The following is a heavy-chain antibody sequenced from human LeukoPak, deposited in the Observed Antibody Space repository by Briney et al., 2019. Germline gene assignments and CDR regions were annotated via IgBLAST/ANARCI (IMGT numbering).Heavy chain of an antibody. J-gene: IGHJ6*03. V-gene: IGHV1-46*03. D-gene: IGHD5-18*01. CDR3: AIYSYGHPYYYYYMDV. CDR2: INPSGGST. Sequence: GASVKVSCKAFGYTFTSNYMHWVRQAPGQEPEWMGVINPSGGSTSYAQKFQGRVTMTRDMSTSTVYMELSSLRSEDTAVYYCAIYSYGHPYYYYYMDVWGKGTTVTVSS. CDR1: GYTFTSNY.